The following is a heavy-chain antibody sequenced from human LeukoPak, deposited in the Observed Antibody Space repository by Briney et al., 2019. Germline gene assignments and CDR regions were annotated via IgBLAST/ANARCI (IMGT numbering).Heavy chain of an antibody. Sequence: TGGSLRLSCAASGFTFSSYSMNWVRQAPGKGLEWVSSISSSSSYIYYADSVKGRFTISRDNAKNSLYLQMNSLRAEDTAVYYCARGRGDSSGYTYYYYYGMDVWGQGTTVTVSS. V-gene: IGHV3-21*01. CDR2: ISSSSSYI. CDR3: ARGRGDSSGYTYYYYYGMDV. D-gene: IGHD3-22*01. J-gene: IGHJ6*02. CDR1: GFTFSSYS.